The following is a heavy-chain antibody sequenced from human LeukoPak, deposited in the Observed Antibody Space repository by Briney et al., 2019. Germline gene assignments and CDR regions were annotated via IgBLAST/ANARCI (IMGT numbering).Heavy chain of an antibody. D-gene: IGHD6-13*01. CDR2: ITWSGGST. V-gene: IGHV3-23*01. Sequence: PGGPLRLSCAASGFTFNIFAMSWVRQAPGKGLEWVSVITWSGGSTSYADSVKGRFTISRDNSKNTLYLQMNSLRAEDTAVYYCARSKGVIAAAGSRWIYFDYWGQGTLVTVSS. J-gene: IGHJ4*02. CDR3: ARSKGVIAAAGSRWIYFDY. CDR1: GFTFNIFA.